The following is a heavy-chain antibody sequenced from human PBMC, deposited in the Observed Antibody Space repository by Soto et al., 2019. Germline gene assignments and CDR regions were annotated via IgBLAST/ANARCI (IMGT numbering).Heavy chain of an antibody. CDR2: IYYSGST. CDR1: GGSISSGGYY. V-gene: IGHV4-31*03. J-gene: IGHJ6*02. CDR3: ARCPMVRGVNGMDV. Sequence: KPSETLSLTCTVSGGSISSGGYYWSWIRQHPGKGLEWIGYIYYSGSTYYNPSLKSRVTISVDTSKNQFSLKLSSVTAADTAVYYCARCPMVRGVNGMDVWGQGTTVTVSS. D-gene: IGHD3-10*01.